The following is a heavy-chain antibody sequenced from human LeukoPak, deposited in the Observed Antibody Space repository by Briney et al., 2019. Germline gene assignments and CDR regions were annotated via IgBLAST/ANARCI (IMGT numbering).Heavy chain of an antibody. J-gene: IGHJ4*02. D-gene: IGHD3-22*01. CDR3: ANSQDTPAYYDSSGYLTCYFDY. CDR2: ISGSGGSP. Sequence: PGGSLRLSCAASGFTFDDYTMHWVRQAPGKGPEWVSIISGSGGSPYYADSVKGRFTISRDNSKNTLYLQMISLRAEDTAVYYCANSQDTPAYYDSSGYLTCYFDYWGQGTLVTVSS. V-gene: IGHV3-23*01. CDR1: GFTFDDYT.